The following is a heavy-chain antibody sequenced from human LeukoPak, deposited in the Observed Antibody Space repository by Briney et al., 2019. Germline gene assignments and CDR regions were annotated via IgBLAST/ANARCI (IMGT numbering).Heavy chain of an antibody. CDR1: GYTFTGYY. CDR3: ARARVGVPAARFDP. D-gene: IGHD2-2*01. CDR2: INPNSGGT. J-gene: IGHJ5*02. V-gene: IGHV1-2*02. Sequence: GASVKVSCKASGYTFTGYYMHWVRQAPGQGLEWMGWINPNSGGTNYAQKFQGRVTMTRDTSISTAYMELSRLRSDDTAVYYCARARVGVPAARFDPWGQGTLVTVSS.